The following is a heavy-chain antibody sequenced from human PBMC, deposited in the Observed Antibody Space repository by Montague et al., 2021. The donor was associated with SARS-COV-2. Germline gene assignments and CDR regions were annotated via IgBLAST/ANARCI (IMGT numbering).Heavy chain of an antibody. CDR2: VFHRGNT. V-gene: IGHV4-39*01. D-gene: IGHD2-2*01. Sequence: SETLSLTCTVSGGSIGTGYYFWSWIRQSPGKGLEWLGTVFHRGNTYYNPSLKSRVTISVDTSTNQFSLKLTSVTVAETATYFCARRNYCSSSSCYNGGFDNWGQGAVVTVSS. CDR3: ARRNYCSSSSCYNGGFDN. J-gene: IGHJ3*02. CDR1: GGSIGTGYYF.